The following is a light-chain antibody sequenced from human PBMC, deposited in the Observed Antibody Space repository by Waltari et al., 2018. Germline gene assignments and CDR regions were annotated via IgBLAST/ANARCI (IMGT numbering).Light chain of an antibody. V-gene: IGLV3-21*02. CDR1: NIGNTS. CDR3: QVWDSSNDHGV. CDR2: DGT. Sequence: SYVLTQPPSVSVAPGQTARITCGGNNIGNTSVHWYQQRPGRAPLLVVYDGTDRPSGIPERVSGSNSGNTATLTISRVEAGDEADYYCQVWDSSNDHGVFGGGTKVTVL. J-gene: IGLJ3*02.